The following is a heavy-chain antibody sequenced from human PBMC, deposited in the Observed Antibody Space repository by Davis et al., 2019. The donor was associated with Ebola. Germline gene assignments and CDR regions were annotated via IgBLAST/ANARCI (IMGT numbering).Heavy chain of an antibody. D-gene: IGHD3-10*01. Sequence: GGSLRLSCKASGYNFGSYWIGWVRQMSEKGLEWVGNIYPGDSDTRYRPSFQGQVTISADMSISTAFLQWNSLKVSDTGIYYCARRRDGVTGLDVWGQGTTVVVSS. V-gene: IGHV5-51*01. J-gene: IGHJ6*02. CDR1: GYNFGSYW. CDR2: IYPGDSDT. CDR3: ARRRDGVTGLDV.